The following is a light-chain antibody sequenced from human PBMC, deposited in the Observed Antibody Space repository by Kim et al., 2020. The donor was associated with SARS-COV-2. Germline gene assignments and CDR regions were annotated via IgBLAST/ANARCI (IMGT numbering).Light chain of an antibody. CDR2: YDS. CDR3: HVWDSSSEHYV. Sequence: SYELTQSPSVSVDPGKTARIACGGNNIGSKSVHWYQQKPGQAPVLVIYYDSDRPSGIPERFSGSNSGNTATLTISRVEAGDEADYYCHVWDSSSEHYVFGTGTKVTVL. V-gene: IGLV3-21*04. J-gene: IGLJ1*01. CDR1: NIGSKS.